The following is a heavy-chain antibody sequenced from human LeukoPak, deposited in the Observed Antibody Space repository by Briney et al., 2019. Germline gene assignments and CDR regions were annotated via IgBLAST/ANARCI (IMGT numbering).Heavy chain of an antibody. CDR1: GGSFSGYY. Sequence: SETLSLTCAVYGGSFSGYYWSWIRQPPGKGLEWIGEISHSGGTNYNPSLKSRVTISVDTSKNQYSLKVRSVTAADTAVYYCARVSRGIFGVVINYYYGMDVWGQGTTVTVSS. D-gene: IGHD3-3*01. V-gene: IGHV4-34*01. CDR2: ISHSGGT. J-gene: IGHJ6*02. CDR3: ARVSRGIFGVVINYYYGMDV.